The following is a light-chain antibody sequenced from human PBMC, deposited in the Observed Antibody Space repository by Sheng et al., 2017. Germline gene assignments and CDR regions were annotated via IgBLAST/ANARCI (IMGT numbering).Light chain of an antibody. V-gene: IGLV4-69*01. CDR1: SGHSTYA. J-gene: IGLJ3*02. CDR2: VNSDGSH. CDR3: QTWGTGIRV. Sequence: QLVLTQSPSASASLGTSVKLTCTLSSGHSTYAIAWHQQQPEKGPRYLMKVNSDGSHKKGDGIPARFSGSSSGAERYLTISSLQSEDEADYYCQTWGTGIRVFGGGTKLTVL.